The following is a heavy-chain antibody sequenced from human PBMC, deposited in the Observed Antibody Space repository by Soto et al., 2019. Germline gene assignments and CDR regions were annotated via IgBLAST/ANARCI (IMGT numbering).Heavy chain of an antibody. D-gene: IGHD1-26*01. CDR3: VRSYPAYSRNPFEY. CDR1: GFTFSSCW. V-gene: IGHV3-7*01. J-gene: IGHJ4*02. CDR2: IRQDGSEK. Sequence: EVQLVESGGALVQPGGSLRVSCAGYGFTFSSCWMSWVRQAPGKGLEWVANIRQDGSEKYYVDSVKGRFTISRDNANNSLFLQMNSLRAEDTAAYYCVRSYPAYSRNPFEYWCQGNLVTVSS.